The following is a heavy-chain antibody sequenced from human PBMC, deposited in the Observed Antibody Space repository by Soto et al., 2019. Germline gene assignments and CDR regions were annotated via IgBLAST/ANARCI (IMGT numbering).Heavy chain of an antibody. CDR2: ISGSGDST. V-gene: IGHV3-23*01. Sequence: GGSLRLSCAASGFTFSSYAMSWVRQAPGKGLEWVSGISGSGDSTYYADSVKGRFTISRDNSKNTLYLQMNSLRAEDTAVYYCAKDKGEYYYDSSGFDYWGQGTLVTVSS. J-gene: IGHJ4*02. CDR1: GFTFSSYA. D-gene: IGHD3-22*01. CDR3: AKDKGEYYYDSSGFDY.